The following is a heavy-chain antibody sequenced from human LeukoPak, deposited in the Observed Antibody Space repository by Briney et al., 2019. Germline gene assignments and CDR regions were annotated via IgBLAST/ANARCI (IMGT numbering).Heavy chain of an antibody. J-gene: IGHJ4*02. CDR2: ISGSGDST. V-gene: IGHV3-23*01. CDR3: AKTRPLDSSSWSHGDY. D-gene: IGHD6-13*01. CDR1: GFTFSSSA. Sequence: GGSLRLSCAASGFTFSSSAMSWVRQAPGKGLEWVSAISGSGDSTYYGDSVKGRFTISRDNSKNTLYLQMNSLRAEDTAVYYCAKTRPLDSSSWSHGDYWGQGTLVTVSS.